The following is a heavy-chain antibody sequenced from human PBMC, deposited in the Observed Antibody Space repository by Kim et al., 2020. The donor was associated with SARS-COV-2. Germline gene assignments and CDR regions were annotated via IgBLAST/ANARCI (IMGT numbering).Heavy chain of an antibody. V-gene: IGHV4-34*01. J-gene: IGHJ4*02. CDR2: INHSGST. CDR3: ARVGRPALWFGEPYRKFGYYVDY. D-gene: IGHD3-10*01. CDR1: GGSFSGYY. Sequence: SETLSLTCAVYGGSFSGYYWSWIRQPPGKGLEWIGEINHSGSTNYNPSLKSRVTISVDTSKNQFSLKLSSVTAADTAVYYCARVGRPALWFGEPYRKFGYYVDYWGQGTLVTVSS.